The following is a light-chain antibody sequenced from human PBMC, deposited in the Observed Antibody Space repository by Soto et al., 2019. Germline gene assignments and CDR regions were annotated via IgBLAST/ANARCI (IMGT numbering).Light chain of an antibody. V-gene: IGLV1-40*01. CDR2: GDT. Sequence: QSVLTQPPSVSAAPGQRVTISCTGSSSNIGAGYDVHWYQQLPGTAPKLLVSGDTNRPSGVPDRFSGSKSGTSASLAITGLRAEDEADYYCQSFASSLSGWVFGGGTKLTVL. J-gene: IGLJ3*02. CDR3: QSFASSLSGWV. CDR1: SSNIGAGYD.